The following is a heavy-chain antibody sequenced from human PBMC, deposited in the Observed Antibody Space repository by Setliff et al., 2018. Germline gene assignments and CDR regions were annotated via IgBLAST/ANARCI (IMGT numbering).Heavy chain of an antibody. CDR3: ARLSPYNTGPPFDY. D-gene: IGHD2-8*02. Sequence: GGSLRLSCAASGLSFNTYNMNWVRQAPGKGLEWVSFVSSSTSFIYYTDSVEGRFTISRDNAKNSLYLQMNSLRAEDTAVYYCARLSPYNTGPPFDYWGQGTLVTVSS. CDR1: GLSFNTYN. V-gene: IGHV3-21*01. J-gene: IGHJ4*02. CDR2: VSSSTSFI.